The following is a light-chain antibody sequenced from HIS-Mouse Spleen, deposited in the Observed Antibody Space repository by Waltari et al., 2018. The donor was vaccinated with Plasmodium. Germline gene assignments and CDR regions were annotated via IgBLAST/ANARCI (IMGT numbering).Light chain of an antibody. V-gene: IGLV2-23*01. CDR1: SSDVGSYNL. CDR3: CSYAGSSTNWV. Sequence: QSALTQPASVSGSPGQSITISCTGTSSDVGSYNLVSCYQQPPGKAPKLMIYEGSKRPSGVSNRFSGSKSGNTASLTISGLQAEDEADYYCCSYAGSSTNWVFGGGTKLTVL. J-gene: IGLJ3*02. CDR2: EGS.